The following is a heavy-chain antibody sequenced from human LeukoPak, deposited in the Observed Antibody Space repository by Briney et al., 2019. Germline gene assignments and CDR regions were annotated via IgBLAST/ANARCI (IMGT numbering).Heavy chain of an antibody. Sequence: PSETLSLTCPVSGGSISSYYWGWIRQPPGKELEGIGDSYYSGRTNYNPSLKSRVTISVDPSKNQFSLKLSSVTAADTAVYYCARDGVEMATGLLDYWGQGTLVTVSS. CDR1: GGSISSYY. J-gene: IGHJ4*02. CDR3: ARDGVEMATGLLDY. V-gene: IGHV4-59*01. CDR2: SYYSGRT. D-gene: IGHD5-24*01.